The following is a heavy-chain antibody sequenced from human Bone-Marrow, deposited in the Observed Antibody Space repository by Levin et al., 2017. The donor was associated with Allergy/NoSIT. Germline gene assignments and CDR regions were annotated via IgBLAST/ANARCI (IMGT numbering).Heavy chain of an antibody. D-gene: IGHD2-8*01. Sequence: SCAASGFTVSNNYMSWVRQAPGKGLEWVSFIYSGGGTYYADSVEGRFNISRDDSKNTLYLEMNSLRLDDTAVYYCARDRNIMLMVFATGLLDNWGQGTLVTVSS. CDR3: ARDRNIMLMVFATGLLDN. V-gene: IGHV3-53*05. CDR2: IYSGGGT. CDR1: GFTVSNNY. J-gene: IGHJ1*01.